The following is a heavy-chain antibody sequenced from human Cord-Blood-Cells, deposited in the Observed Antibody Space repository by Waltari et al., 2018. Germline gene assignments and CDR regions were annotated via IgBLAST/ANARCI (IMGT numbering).Heavy chain of an antibody. CDR2: MKPNSVNT. CDR1: GYTFTSYD. D-gene: IGHD6-13*01. CDR3: ASLMAAAGNY. V-gene: IGHV1-8*01. J-gene: IGHJ4*02. Sequence: QVQLVQSGAEVKKPGASVKVSCKASGYTFTSYDINWVRQATGQGLGWMGEMKPNSVNTGYAQKFQGRGTMTRNTSISTAYMELSSLRAEDTAVYYCASLMAAAGNYWGQGTLVTVSS.